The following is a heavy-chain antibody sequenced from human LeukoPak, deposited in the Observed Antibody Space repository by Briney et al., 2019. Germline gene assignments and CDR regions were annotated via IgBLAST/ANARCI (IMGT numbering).Heavy chain of an antibody. J-gene: IGHJ6*02. Sequence: PGRSLRLSCAASGFTFSSYGMHWVRQAPGKGLEWVAVIWYDGSNKYYADSVKGRFTISRDNSKNTLYLQMNSLRAEDTAVYYCARVLLPLYGMDVWGQGATVTVSS. D-gene: IGHD3-22*01. CDR2: IWYDGSNK. V-gene: IGHV3-33*01. CDR1: GFTFSSYG. CDR3: ARVLLPLYGMDV.